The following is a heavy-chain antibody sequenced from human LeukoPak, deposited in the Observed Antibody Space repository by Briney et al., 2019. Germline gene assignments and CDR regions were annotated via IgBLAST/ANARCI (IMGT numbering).Heavy chain of an antibody. V-gene: IGHV3-21*01. Sequence: GGSLRLSCAASGFTFSSYSMNWVRQAPGKGLEWVSSISSSSSYIYYADSVKGRFTISRDNAKNSLYLQMNSLRAEDTAVYYCARDRGIVSTTVTFRSDLRRYYGMDVWGQGTTVTVSS. CDR3: ARDRGIVSTTVTFRSDLRRYYGMDV. CDR1: GFTFSSYS. CDR2: ISSSSSYI. D-gene: IGHD4-17*01. J-gene: IGHJ6*02.